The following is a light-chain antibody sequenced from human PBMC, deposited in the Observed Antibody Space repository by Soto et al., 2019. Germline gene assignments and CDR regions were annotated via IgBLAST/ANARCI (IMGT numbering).Light chain of an antibody. CDR1: QTFNNY. CDR3: QQSYTSQQT. CDR2: AAT. J-gene: IGKJ2*01. V-gene: IGKV1-39*01. Sequence: DIQMPQSPSSLSASVGVTVSITCRAGQTFNNYLNWYQHKPGKVPKLLIYAATALQSGVPSRFSASASGTDFTLTIINVQPEDCGTYYCQQSYTSQQTFGQGTKLEI.